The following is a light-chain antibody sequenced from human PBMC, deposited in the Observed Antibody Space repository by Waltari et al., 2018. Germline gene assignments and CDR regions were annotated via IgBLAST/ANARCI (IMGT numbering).Light chain of an antibody. CDR1: QSLLHSSGNTF. CDR3: MQARQTPWT. J-gene: IGKJ1*01. Sequence: DIVMTQSPLSLSVTPGEPASISSSSSQSLLHSSGNTFLDWYLQKPGQSPQLLIYLVSNRASGVPDRFSGSGSGTDFTLKISRVEAEDVGVYFCMQARQTPWTFGQGTKVEIK. V-gene: IGKV2-28*01. CDR2: LVS.